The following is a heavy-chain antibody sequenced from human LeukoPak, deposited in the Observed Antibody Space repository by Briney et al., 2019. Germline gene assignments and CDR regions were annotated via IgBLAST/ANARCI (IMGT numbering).Heavy chain of an antibody. Sequence: AGSMRLSSAAAGFTFSSYEMNWVRQVPGEWLEGGSYIRSRGKMIRYADSVKGRFTISRDNAKNSLYLQMNSLRAEDTAVYYCAGGYSRFDYWGQGTLVTVSS. CDR1: GFTFSSYE. D-gene: IGHD4-11*01. CDR3: AGGYSRFDY. CDR2: IRSRGKMI. J-gene: IGHJ4*02. V-gene: IGHV3-48*03.